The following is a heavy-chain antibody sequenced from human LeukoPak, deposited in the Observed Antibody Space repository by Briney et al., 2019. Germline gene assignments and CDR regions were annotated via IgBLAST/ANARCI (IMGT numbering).Heavy chain of an antibody. J-gene: IGHJ4*02. D-gene: IGHD3-3*01. V-gene: IGHV3-7*01. CDR1: GFTFTYFG. Sequence: GGSLRLSCAASGFTFTYFGMHWVRQAPGKGLEWVANIKQDGSEKYYVDSVKGRFTVSRDNAKNSLYLQMNSLRVEDAAVYYCVRDEGVDRFGIVIEEYFDYWGQGTLVTVSS. CDR2: IKQDGSEK. CDR3: VRDEGVDRFGIVIEEYFDY.